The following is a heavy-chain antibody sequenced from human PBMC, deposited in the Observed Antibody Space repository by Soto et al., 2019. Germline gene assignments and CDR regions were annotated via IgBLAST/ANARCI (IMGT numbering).Heavy chain of an antibody. J-gene: IGHJ4*02. Sequence: QITLKESGPTLVKPTQTLTLTCTISGFSLTTRGVGVAWIRQPPGKALEWLALIYWDDDKRYSPSLKSRLTIXXDTSKNQVVLTMTNMDPVDTATYYCAHSAWFGELLWGQGTLVTVSS. CDR1: GFSLTTRGVG. CDR3: AHSAWFGELL. CDR2: IYWDDDK. V-gene: IGHV2-5*02. D-gene: IGHD3-10*01.